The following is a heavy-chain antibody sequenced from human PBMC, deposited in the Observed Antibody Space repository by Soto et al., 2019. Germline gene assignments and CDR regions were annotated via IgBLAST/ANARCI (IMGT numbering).Heavy chain of an antibody. D-gene: IGHD4-4*01. CDR3: ARRKYYSNNDKYYFDY. J-gene: IGHJ4*02. Sequence: QVQLVESGGGVVQPGRSLRLSCAASGFTFSSYAMHWVRQAPGKGLEWVAVISYDGSNKDYADSVKGRFTISRDNSKNTLYLQMNSLRAEDTAVYYCARRKYYSNNDKYYFDYWGQGTLVTVSS. CDR1: GFTFSSYA. V-gene: IGHV3-30-3*01. CDR2: ISYDGSNK.